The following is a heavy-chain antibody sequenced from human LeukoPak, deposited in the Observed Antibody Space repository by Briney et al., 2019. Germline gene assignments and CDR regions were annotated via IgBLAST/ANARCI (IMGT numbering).Heavy chain of an antibody. V-gene: IGHV3-74*01. Sequence: GGSLRLSCAASGFTFSDYWIHWVRQAPGKGLVWVSRINTDGSITNYADSVKGRFTISRDNAKNSLYLQMNSLRVEDTAVYYCARLGLPDYWGQGTLVTVSS. CDR3: ARLGLPDY. CDR2: INTDGSIT. J-gene: IGHJ4*02. D-gene: IGHD2-21*01. CDR1: GFTFSDYW.